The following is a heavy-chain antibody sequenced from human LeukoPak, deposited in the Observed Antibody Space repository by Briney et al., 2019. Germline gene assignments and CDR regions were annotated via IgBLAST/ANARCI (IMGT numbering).Heavy chain of an antibody. CDR2: MNPNSGNT. D-gene: IGHD6-13*01. Sequence: ASVKVSCKASGYTFTSYDINWVRQATGQALQWMAWMNPNSGNTGYAQKFQGRVTITRNTSISTAYMELSSLRSEDTAVYYCARGSKSSSWYPLYYYYYMDVWGKGTTVTVSS. V-gene: IGHV1-8*03. CDR1: GYTFTSYD. CDR3: ARGSKSSSWYPLYYYYYMDV. J-gene: IGHJ6*03.